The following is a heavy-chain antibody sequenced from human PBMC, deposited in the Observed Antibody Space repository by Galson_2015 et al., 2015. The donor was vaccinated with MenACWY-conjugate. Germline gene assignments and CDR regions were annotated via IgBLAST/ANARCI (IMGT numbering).Heavy chain of an antibody. Sequence: LRLSCAASGFVFSNYAMTWVRQAPGKGLEWVSGIRGSGANTYYAGSVRGRFTVSRDNSKNTLFLQMNTLRAEDTAVYYCAKGFDDHFYFMDVWGQGTTVTVSS. J-gene: IGHJ6*03. D-gene: IGHD3-10*01. CDR3: AKGFDDHFYFMDV. V-gene: IGHV3-23*01. CDR1: GFVFSNYA. CDR2: IRGSGANT.